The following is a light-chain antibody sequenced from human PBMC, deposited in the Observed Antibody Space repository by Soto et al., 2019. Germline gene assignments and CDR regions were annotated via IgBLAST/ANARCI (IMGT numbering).Light chain of an antibody. Sequence: QSVLTQPASVSGSPGQSITISCTGTSNDVGGYNHVSWYQQYPGKVPKLLIYNVSNRPSGVSDRFSGSKSGNTASLTISGLQAEDESDYFCTSSTSGSLYVFGSGTKATVL. J-gene: IGLJ1*01. V-gene: IGLV2-14*01. CDR2: NVS. CDR1: SNDVGGYNH. CDR3: TSSTSGSLYV.